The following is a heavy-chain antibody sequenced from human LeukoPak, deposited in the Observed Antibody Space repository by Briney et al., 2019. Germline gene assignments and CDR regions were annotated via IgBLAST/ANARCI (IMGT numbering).Heavy chain of an antibody. CDR1: GFTFSSYA. CDR2: ISGSGGST. J-gene: IGHJ4*02. Sequence: AGGSLRLSCAASGFTFSSYAMSWVRQAPGKGLEWVSAISGSGGSTYYADSVKGRFTISRDNSKNTLYLQMNSLRAEDTAVYYCAKEISVFEGSGLDYWGQGTLVTVSS. V-gene: IGHV3-23*01. D-gene: IGHD5/OR15-5a*01. CDR3: AKEISVFEGSGLDY.